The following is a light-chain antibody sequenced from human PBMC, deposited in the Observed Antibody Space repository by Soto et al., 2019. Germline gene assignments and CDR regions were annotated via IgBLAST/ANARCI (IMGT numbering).Light chain of an antibody. CDR2: DAS. J-gene: IGKJ1*01. Sequence: EIVMTQSPATLSVSPGERATLSCRASQSVSSYLAWYQQKPGPAPRLLIYDASNRATGIPARFSGSGSATDFTPTISSLEPEDFAIYFCQQRGNWWTFGQGTKVDIK. CDR3: QQRGNWWT. V-gene: IGKV3-11*01. CDR1: QSVSSY.